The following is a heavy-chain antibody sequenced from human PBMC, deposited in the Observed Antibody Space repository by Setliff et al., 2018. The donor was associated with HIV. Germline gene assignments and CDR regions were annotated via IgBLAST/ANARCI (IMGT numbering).Heavy chain of an antibody. CDR3: ARDLSYDYDRSSDTFDY. J-gene: IGHJ4*02. CDR1: GFTFSPYW. V-gene: IGHV3-74*03. Sequence: PGESLKISCAASGFTFSPYWMHWVRQAPGKGLVWVSRINSDGTSTTYADSVKGRFTISRDNAKNTLYLQMNSLRAEDTAVYYCARDLSYDYDRSSDTFDYWGQGTQVTVSS. D-gene: IGHD3-22*01. CDR2: INSDGTST.